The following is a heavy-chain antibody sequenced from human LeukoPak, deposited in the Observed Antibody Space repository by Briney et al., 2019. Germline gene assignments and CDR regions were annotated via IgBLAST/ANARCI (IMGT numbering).Heavy chain of an antibody. J-gene: IGHJ4*02. CDR1: GFTFSSYA. Sequence: PGRSLRLSCAASGFTFSSYAMHWVRQAPGKGLEWVAVISYDGSNKYYADSVKGRFTISRDNSKNTLYLQMNSLRAEDTAVYYCARDALQQQLVPYYFDYWGQGTLVTVSS. CDR3: ARDALQQQLVPYYFDY. D-gene: IGHD6-13*01. V-gene: IGHV3-30-3*01. CDR2: ISYDGSNK.